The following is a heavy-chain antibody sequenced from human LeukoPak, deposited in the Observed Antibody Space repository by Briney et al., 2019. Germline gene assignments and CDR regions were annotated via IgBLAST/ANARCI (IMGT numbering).Heavy chain of an antibody. D-gene: IGHD5-24*01. J-gene: IGHJ2*01. CDR3: ARPPPDGYKNGGWYFDL. CDR2: ISGSGGST. CDR1: GFTFSSYA. Sequence: HGGSLRLSCAASGFTFSSYAMSWVRQAPGKGLEWVSAISGSGGSTYYADSVKGRFTISRDNSKNTLYLQMNSLRAEDTAVYYCARPPPDGYKNGGWYFDLWGRGTLVTVSS. V-gene: IGHV3-23*01.